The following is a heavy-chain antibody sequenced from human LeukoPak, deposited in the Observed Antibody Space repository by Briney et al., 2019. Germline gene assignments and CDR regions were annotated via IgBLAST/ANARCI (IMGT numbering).Heavy chain of an antibody. J-gene: IGHJ4*02. D-gene: IGHD3-22*01. CDR2: IYYSGST. Sequence: SETLSLTCTVSGGSISSYYWSWIRQPPGKGLEWIGYIYYSGSTNYNPSLKSRVTISVDTSKNQFSLKLSSVTAADTAVYYCARVCDYYDSSGYYYGGFDYWGQGTLVTVSS. CDR1: GGSISSYY. V-gene: IGHV4-59*01. CDR3: ARVCDYYDSSGYYYGGFDY.